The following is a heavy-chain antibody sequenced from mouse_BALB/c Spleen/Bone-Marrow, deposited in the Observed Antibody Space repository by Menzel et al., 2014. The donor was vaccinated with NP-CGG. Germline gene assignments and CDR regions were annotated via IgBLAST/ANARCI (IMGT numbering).Heavy chain of an antibody. CDR3: ALSHYGNPWVTY. CDR2: INPDSSTI. Sequence: DVHLVESGGGLVQPGGSLKLSCVASGIDFSRYWMSWVRQAPGKGLEWIGEINPDSSTIKYTPSLKDKFIISRDNAKNTLYLQMSKVRSEDTALYYCALSHYGNPWVTYWGQGTLVTVSA. V-gene: IGHV4-1*02. J-gene: IGHJ3*01. CDR1: GIDFSRYW. D-gene: IGHD2-1*01.